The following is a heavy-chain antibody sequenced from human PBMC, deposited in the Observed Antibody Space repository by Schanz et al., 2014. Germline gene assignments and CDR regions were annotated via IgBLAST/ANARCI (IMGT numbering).Heavy chain of an antibody. J-gene: IGHJ4*02. CDR1: GGTFSSYT. V-gene: IGHV1-18*01. Sequence: QVQLVQSGAEVKKPGSSVKVSCKLSGGTFSSYTISWMRQAPGQGLEWMGWISAYTNNTNYAQKVQGRVTMTTDTSTSTAYMELRSLRSDDTAVYYCARGRTFDYWGQGTLVTVSS. CDR3: ARGRTFDY. CDR2: ISAYTNNT.